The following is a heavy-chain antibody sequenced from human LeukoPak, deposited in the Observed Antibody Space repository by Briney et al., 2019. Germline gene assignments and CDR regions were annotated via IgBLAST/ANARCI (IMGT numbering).Heavy chain of an antibody. V-gene: IGHV4-34*01. CDR3: ARAGGRFTGQARALKLELRNRIDP. CDR2: INHSGST. J-gene: IGHJ5*02. Sequence: SETLSLTCAVYGGSFSGYYWSWIRQPPGKGLEWIGEINHSGSTNYNPSLKSRVTISVDTSKNQFSLKLSSVTAADTAVYYCARAGGRFTGQARALKLELRNRIDPWGQGTLVTVSS. D-gene: IGHD1-7*01. CDR1: GGSFSGYY.